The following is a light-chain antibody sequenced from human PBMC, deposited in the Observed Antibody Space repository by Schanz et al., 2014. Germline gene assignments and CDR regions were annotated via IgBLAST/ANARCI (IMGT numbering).Light chain of an antibody. CDR1: SSDVGSYNL. J-gene: IGLJ3*02. CDR2: EVN. Sequence: QSALTQAASVSGSPGQSITISCTGTSSDVGSYNLVSWYQQHPGKAPKLMIYEVNKRPSGVPDRFSGSKSVNTASLTVSGLQAEDEADYYCAAWDDTLNNWLFGGGTKLTVL. CDR3: AAWDDTLNNWL. V-gene: IGLV2-14*02.